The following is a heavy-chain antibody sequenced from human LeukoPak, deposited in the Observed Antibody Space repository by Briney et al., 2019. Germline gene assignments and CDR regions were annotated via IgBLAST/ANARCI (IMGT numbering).Heavy chain of an antibody. D-gene: IGHD5-18*01. CDR1: GGSISSSSYY. V-gene: IGHV4-39*07. CDR3: ARGRIDTAMVTFDY. Sequence: PSETLSLTCTVSGGSISSSSYYWSWIRQPPGKGLEWIGEINHSGSTNYNPSLKSRVTISVDTSKNQFSLKLSSVTAADTAVYYCARGRIDTAMVTFDYWGQGTLVTVSS. CDR2: INHSGST. J-gene: IGHJ4*02.